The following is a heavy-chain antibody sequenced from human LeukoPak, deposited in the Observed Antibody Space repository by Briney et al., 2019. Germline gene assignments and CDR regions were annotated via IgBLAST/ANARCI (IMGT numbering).Heavy chain of an antibody. CDR2: IGTAGDT. CDR3: ATSPLYSGRYYRDLLDY. V-gene: IGHV3-13*01. J-gene: IGHJ4*02. CDR1: GFTFSTYD. D-gene: IGHD1-26*01. Sequence: GGSLRLSCAASGFTFSTYDMHWARQGKGKGLEWVAGIGTAGDTYYLGSVKGRFTISRDNSRNTLFLEMNSLRAEDTAVYYCATSPLYSGRYYRDLLDYWGQGTLVTVSS.